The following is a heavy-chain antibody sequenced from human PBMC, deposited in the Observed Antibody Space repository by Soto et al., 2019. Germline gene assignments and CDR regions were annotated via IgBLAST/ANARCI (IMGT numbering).Heavy chain of an antibody. Sequence: PGESLKISCRTSGYKFTSSWIAWVRQMPGKGLEWMGIIFPSDSDTRYSPSFQGQVTISADRSTSTVFLQWASLKASDTAVYFCARKDKSGYFNWFDPWDQGTLVTVSS. V-gene: IGHV5-51*01. CDR3: ARKDKSGYFNWFDP. CDR2: IFPSDSDT. D-gene: IGHD3-22*01. CDR1: GYKFTSSW. J-gene: IGHJ5*02.